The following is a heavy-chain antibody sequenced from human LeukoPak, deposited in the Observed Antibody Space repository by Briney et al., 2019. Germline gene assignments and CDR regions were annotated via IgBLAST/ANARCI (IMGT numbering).Heavy chain of an antibody. Sequence: PSETLSLTCAVSGGSISSSAWWTWVRPSPKGLEWIGEINDRGTINYNPSLQRRVSISVDKSKNQFSLILNSVTDADTAVYYCARGAWDSSGFPSFDYWGQGTLVTVSS. D-gene: IGHD3-22*01. V-gene: IGHV4-4*02. CDR2: INDRGTI. J-gene: IGHJ4*02. CDR1: GGSISSSAW. CDR3: ARGAWDSSGFPSFDY.